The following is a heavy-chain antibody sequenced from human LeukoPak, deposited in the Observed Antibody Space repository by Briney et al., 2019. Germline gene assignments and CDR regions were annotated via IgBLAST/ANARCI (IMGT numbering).Heavy chain of an antibody. CDR1: GYSFTNYW. CDR2: IYPGDSGT. Sequence: GESLKISCKGYGYSFTNYWIGWVRQMPGKGLEWMGIIYPGDSGTRSSPSFQGQVTISADKSISTAYLQWSSLKAADTAMYYCARGYSYSDYWGQGTLVTVSS. V-gene: IGHV5-51*01. D-gene: IGHD5-18*01. J-gene: IGHJ4*02. CDR3: ARGYSYSDY.